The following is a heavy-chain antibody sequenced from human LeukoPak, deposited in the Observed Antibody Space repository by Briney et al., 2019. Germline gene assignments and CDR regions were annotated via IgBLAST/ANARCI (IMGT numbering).Heavy chain of an antibody. CDR2: MYSGGTT. J-gene: IGHJ3*02. CDR1: DGSINGYY. V-gene: IGHV4-59*12. Sequence: SETLSLTCTVSDGSINGYYWSWIRQPPGKGLDWIGYMYSGGTTNYSPSLKSRVTISVDTSKNQFSLKLSSVTAADTAVYYCARDGGSSSWHGGAFDIWGQGTMVTVSS. D-gene: IGHD6-13*01. CDR3: ARDGGSSSWHGGAFDI.